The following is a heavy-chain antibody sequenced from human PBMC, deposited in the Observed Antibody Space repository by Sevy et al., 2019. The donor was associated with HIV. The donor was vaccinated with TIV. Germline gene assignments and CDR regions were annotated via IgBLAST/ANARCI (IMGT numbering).Heavy chain of an antibody. CDR2: IIDSGGGT. Sequence: GGSLRLSCAASGFTFRHHAMSWVRQAPGKGLVWVSAIIDSGGGTYYADSVKGRFIISRDNSKNTLFLQMNSLRVEDTAVYWCAREGPYGDSSFDYWGQGTLVTVSS. CDR1: GFTFRHHA. D-gene: IGHD4-17*01. J-gene: IGHJ4*02. CDR3: AREGPYGDSSFDY. V-gene: IGHV3-23*01.